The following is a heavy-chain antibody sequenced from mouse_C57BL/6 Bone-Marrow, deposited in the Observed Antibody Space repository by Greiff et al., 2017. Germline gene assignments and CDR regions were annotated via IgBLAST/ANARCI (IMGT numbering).Heavy chain of an antibody. CDR2: IWTGGGT. Sequence: VMLVESGPGLVAPSQSLSITCTVSGFSLTSYALSWVRQPPGKGLEWLGVIWTGGGTNYNSALKSRLSISKDNYKSPVFLKMNSLQTDDTSRYYCARSGDGYYGVFSYWGQGTLVTVSA. V-gene: IGHV2-9-1*01. J-gene: IGHJ3*01. D-gene: IGHD2-3*01. CDR3: ARSGDGYYGVFSY. CDR1: GFSLTSYA.